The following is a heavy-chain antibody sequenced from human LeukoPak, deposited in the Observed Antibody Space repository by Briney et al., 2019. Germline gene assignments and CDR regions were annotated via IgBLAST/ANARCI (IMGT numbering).Heavy chain of an antibody. CDR1: GFTFSSYA. J-gene: IGHJ4*02. D-gene: IGHD6-19*01. Sequence: GGSLRLSCAASGFTFSSYAMSWVRQAPGKGLEWVSGISGSGTSTYYADSVKGRFTISRDNSKNTMSLQMNSLRAEDTALYYCARGEGIAVSSFDSWGQGTLVTVSS. V-gene: IGHV3-23*01. CDR3: ARGEGIAVSSFDS. CDR2: ISGSGTST.